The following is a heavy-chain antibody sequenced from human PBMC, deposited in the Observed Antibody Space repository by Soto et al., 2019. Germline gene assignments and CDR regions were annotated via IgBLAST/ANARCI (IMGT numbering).Heavy chain of an antibody. J-gene: IGHJ4*01. CDR3: ARDSGYRSGGSVNHYIDY. V-gene: IGHV3-7*01. D-gene: IGHD3-10*01. CDR2: IKRASTEK. Sequence: EVQLVESGGGWVQPGVCLRLSCAASGLTCGSYWVGGVRQVPWMGLAWLGTIKRASTEKKYVASVKGRFTMSRDNAQNSLYLQMATMRAADKTAYCSARDSGYRSGGSVNHYIDYSGHGTLLTVYS. CDR1: GLTCGSYW.